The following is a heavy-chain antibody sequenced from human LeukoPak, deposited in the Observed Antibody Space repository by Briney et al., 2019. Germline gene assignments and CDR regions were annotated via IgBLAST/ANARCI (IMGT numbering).Heavy chain of an antibody. D-gene: IGHD6-19*01. CDR2: IYYSGNT. Sequence: SETLSLTCTVSGGSISSYYWSWIRQPAGKGLEWIGSIYYSGNTYYNPSLKSRVTISVDTSKNQFSLTLSSVTAADTAVYYCARISIAVAGTWFDPWGQGTLVTVSS. V-gene: IGHV4-4*07. CDR3: ARISIAVAGTWFDP. CDR1: GGSISSYY. J-gene: IGHJ5*02.